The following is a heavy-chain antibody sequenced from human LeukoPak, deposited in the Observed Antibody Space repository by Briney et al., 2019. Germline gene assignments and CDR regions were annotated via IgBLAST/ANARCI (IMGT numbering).Heavy chain of an antibody. J-gene: IGHJ4*02. V-gene: IGHV4-34*01. CDR1: GGSFSGYY. Sequence: SETLSLTCAVYGGSFSGYYWSWIRQPPGKGLEWIGEINHSGSTNYNPSLTSRVTISVDTSKNQFSLKLSSVTAADTAVYYCATAVEDCSGGSCYSAYFDYWGQGTLVTVSS. CDR3: ATAVEDCSGGSCYSAYFDY. CDR2: INHSGST. D-gene: IGHD2-15*01.